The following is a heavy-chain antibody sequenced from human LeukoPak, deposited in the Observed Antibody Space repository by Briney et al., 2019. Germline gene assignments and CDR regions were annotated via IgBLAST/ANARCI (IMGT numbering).Heavy chain of an antibody. V-gene: IGHV4-59*01. CDR1: GGSIKSNY. J-gene: IGHJ4*02. CDR3: ARDYVEFSGWYYFDY. CDR2: GYYSGTT. Sequence: NASETLSLTCTVSGGSIKSNYWSWIRQPPGKGLEWIGYGYYSGTTNYNPSFKSRVTISLDTSKSQFSLKLSSVTAADTAVYYCARDYVEFSGWYYFDYWGQGTLVTVSS. D-gene: IGHD6-19*01.